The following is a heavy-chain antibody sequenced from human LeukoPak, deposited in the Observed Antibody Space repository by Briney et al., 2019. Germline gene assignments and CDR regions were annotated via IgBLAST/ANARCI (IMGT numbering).Heavy chain of an antibody. CDR2: INHSGST. D-gene: IGHD3-3*01. CDR3: ARGSLGYYDFWSGKAPGAFDT. Sequence: SETLSLTCAVYGGSFSGYYWSWIRQPPGKGLEWIGEINHSGSTNYNPSLKSRVTISVDTSKNQFSLKLSSVTAADTAVYYCARGSLGYYDFWSGKAPGAFDTWGQGTMVTVSS. J-gene: IGHJ3*02. V-gene: IGHV4-34*01. CDR1: GGSFSGYY.